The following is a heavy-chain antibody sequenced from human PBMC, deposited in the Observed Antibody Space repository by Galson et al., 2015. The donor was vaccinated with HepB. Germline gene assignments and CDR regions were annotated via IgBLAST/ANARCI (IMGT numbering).Heavy chain of an antibody. CDR1: GCSFTSYW. D-gene: IGHD3-16*01. Sequence: QSGAEVKKPGESLRISCNASGCSFTSYWISWVRQMPGKGLELMGRIDPDDSYTYYSPSFEGHVTISSDKSISTAYLQCSSLKASDTAMYYCARQGDSYSWTGEFDYWGQGTLVTVSS. CDR2: IDPDDSYT. J-gene: IGHJ4*02. V-gene: IGHV5-10-1*01. CDR3: ARQGDSYSWTGEFDY.